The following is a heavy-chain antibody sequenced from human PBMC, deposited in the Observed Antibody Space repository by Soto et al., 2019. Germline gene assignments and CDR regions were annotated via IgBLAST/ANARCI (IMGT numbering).Heavy chain of an antibody. CDR2: MNPNSGNT. D-gene: IGHD3-10*01. CDR1: GYTFASND. V-gene: IGHV1-8*01. Sequence: QVQLVQSGAEVKKPGASVKVSCKASGYTFASNDINWVRQATGQGLEWMGWMNPNSGNTGYAQRFQGRVTMTRNTSISTAYMELSSLRSEDTAVYYRARGELLWFGELLRWGQGTLVSVSS. CDR3: ARGELLWFGELLR. J-gene: IGHJ4*02.